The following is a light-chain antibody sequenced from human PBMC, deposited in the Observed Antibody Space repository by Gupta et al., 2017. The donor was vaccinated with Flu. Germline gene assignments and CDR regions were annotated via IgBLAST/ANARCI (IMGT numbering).Light chain of an antibody. CDR1: SSTIGSNN. J-gene: IGLJ1*01. Sequence: VTISCRGSSSTIGSNNVNWYQQVPGTAPNLLIYDNSKRHSGVPARFSGSKSGTSAALAISGLQSEEEADYYCEAWDDSLNGHYVFGTGTNVTAL. V-gene: IGLV1-44*01. CDR2: DNS. CDR3: EAWDDSLNGHYV.